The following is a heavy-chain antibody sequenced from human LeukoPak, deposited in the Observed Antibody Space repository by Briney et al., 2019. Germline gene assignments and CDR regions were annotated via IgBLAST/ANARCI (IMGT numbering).Heavy chain of an antibody. D-gene: IGHD3-22*01. CDR3: ARVYYDSSGRRDWFDP. CDR1: GGTFSSYA. J-gene: IGHJ5*02. Sequence: SVKVPCKASGGTFSSYAISWVRQAPGQGLEWMGGIIPIFGTANYAQKFQGRVTITTDESTSTAYMELSSLRSEDTAVYYCARVYYDSSGRRDWFDPWGQGTLVTVSS. CDR2: IIPIFGTA. V-gene: IGHV1-69*05.